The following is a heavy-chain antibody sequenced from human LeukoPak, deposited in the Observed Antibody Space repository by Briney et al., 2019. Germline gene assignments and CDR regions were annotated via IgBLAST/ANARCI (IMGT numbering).Heavy chain of an antibody. Sequence: GGSLRLPCAASGFTFDDFAMHWVRQAPGKGLEGVSGISWNSGSIGYADSVKGRFTISTDNAKNYLYLQMNSLRAEDTALYYCATGLSANWFDPWGQGTLVTVSS. CDR2: ISWNSGSI. D-gene: IGHD2-2*01. V-gene: IGHV3-9*01. CDR3: ATGLSANWFDP. CDR1: GFTFDDFA. J-gene: IGHJ5*02.